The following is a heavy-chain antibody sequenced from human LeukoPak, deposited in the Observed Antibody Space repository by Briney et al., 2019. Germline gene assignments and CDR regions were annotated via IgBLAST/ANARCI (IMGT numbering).Heavy chain of an antibody. V-gene: IGHV3-7*01. CDR3: ARPNWNYADY. CDR2: IKEDGSEK. J-gene: IGHJ4*02. CDR1: GFTFSHHW. D-gene: IGHD2-8*01. Sequence: GGSLRLSCTASGFTFSHHWMTWVRQAPGKGLEWVANIKEDGSEKDYVDSVKGRFTISRDNGKNSLYLQMNSLRGEDTAVYYCARPNWNYADYWGQGTLVTVST.